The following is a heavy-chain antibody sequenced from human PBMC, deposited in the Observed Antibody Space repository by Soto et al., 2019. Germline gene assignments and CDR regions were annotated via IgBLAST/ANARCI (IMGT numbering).Heavy chain of an antibody. CDR3: ARAIVGPTTTGWLDT. CDR1: GCTFIRYA. J-gene: IGHJ5*02. D-gene: IGHD1-26*01. V-gene: IGHV1-69*01. CDR2: IITIFGTA. Sequence: QVQLVQSGAEVKTPGSSVKVSCKASGCTFIRYAISWVRQAPGQGLEWMGGIITIFGTANYAQKFQGRVTITADESTSTAYIELSSLRFEDTAVYYRARAIVGPTTTGWLDTWGQGTLVTVSS.